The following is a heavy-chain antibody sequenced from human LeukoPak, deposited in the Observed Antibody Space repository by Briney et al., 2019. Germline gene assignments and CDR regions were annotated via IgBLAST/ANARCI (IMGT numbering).Heavy chain of an antibody. Sequence: AGGSLRLSCAASGFTFSSYGMHWVRQAPGKGLEWVAVISYNGNNKYNADSVKGRFTISRDNSKNTLYLQTNSLRSEDTAVYYCAKDRSIAAADYYFDYWGQGTLVTVSS. CDR1: GFTFSSYG. D-gene: IGHD6-13*01. CDR3: AKDRSIAAADYYFDY. CDR2: ISYNGNNK. V-gene: IGHV3-30*18. J-gene: IGHJ4*02.